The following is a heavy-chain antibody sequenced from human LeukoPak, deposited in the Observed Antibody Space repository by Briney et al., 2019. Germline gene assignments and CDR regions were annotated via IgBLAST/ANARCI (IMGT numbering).Heavy chain of an antibody. J-gene: IGHJ4*02. V-gene: IGHV3-23*01. CDR2: IRGSGGST. CDR3: ASGRAVVPGAILWCDY. D-gene: IGHD2-2*01. Sequence: GGSLRLSCAVSGYTFSRYAMSWVREAPGKGLEWVSDIRGSGGSTYYADSVKGRFTISRDNSKNTLYLQMNSLRAEDTAVYYCASGRAVVPGAILWCDYWGEGTLVTVSS. CDR1: GYTFSRYA.